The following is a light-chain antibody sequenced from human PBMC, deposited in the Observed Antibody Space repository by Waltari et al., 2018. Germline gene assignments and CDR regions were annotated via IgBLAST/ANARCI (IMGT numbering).Light chain of an antibody. Sequence: QSALTQPASVSGSPGQSISIPSTGTRSDDGRYNYTHWDQQRPGKSPILILYDLTNRPSGVSYRFSGSKSGNTASLTISGLQAEDEADYYCSSYTSSTTWLFGGGTKLTVL. CDR1: RSDDGRYNY. CDR3: SSYTSSTTWL. V-gene: IGLV2-14*03. J-gene: IGLJ3*02. CDR2: DLT.